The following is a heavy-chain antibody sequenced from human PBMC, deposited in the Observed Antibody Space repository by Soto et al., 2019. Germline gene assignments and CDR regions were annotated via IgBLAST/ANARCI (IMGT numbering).Heavy chain of an antibody. CDR2: IIPIFGTA. J-gene: IGHJ6*02. CDR1: GGTFSSYA. D-gene: IGHD2-15*01. CDR3: ARGGGYCSGGSCYSYYYYGMDV. Sequence: QVQLVQSGAEVKKPGSSVKVSCKASGGTFSSYAISWVRQAPGQGLEWMGGIIPIFGTANYAQKFQGRVTITADESTSTAYMGLSSLRSEDTAVYYCARGGGYCSGGSCYSYYYYGMDVWGQGTRSPSP. V-gene: IGHV1-69*01.